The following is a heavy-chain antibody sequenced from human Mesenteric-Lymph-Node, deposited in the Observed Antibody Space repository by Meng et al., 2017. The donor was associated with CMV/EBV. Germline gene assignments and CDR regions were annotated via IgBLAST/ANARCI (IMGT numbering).Heavy chain of an antibody. V-gene: IGHV1-46*01. CDR1: GYTFTKSF. Sequence: SCTTSGYTFTKSFFHWVRQAPGQGLEWMARIDPNGYSPTYAQRFQGRVTVSRDTSTTTVYLDLISLTSGDTAIYYCARDTPGEDKWDWGQGTQVTVSS. D-gene: IGHD2-15*01. CDR2: IDPNGYSP. J-gene: IGHJ4*02. CDR3: ARDTPGEDKWD.